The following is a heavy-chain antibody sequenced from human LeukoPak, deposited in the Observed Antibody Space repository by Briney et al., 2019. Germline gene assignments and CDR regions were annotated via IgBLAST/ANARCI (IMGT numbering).Heavy chain of an antibody. CDR2: IWYDGSNK. CDR1: GFTFSSYG. D-gene: IGHD3-10*01. V-gene: IGHV3-33*01. CDR3: AREDYGSGSYQAFDY. Sequence: GRSLRLSCAASGFTFSSYGMHWVRQAPGKGLEWVAVIWYDGSNKYYADSVKGRFTISRDNSKNTLYLQTNSLRAEDTAVYYCAREDYGSGSYQAFDYWGQGTLVTVSS. J-gene: IGHJ4*02.